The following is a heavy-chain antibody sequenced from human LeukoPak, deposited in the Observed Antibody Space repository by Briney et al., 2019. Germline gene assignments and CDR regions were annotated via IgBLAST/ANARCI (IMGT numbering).Heavy chain of an antibody. CDR3: AKAFRIVGIGNPDDAFDV. CDR2: ISSSSSYI. D-gene: IGHD1-26*01. Sequence: PGGSLRLSCAGSGFTFSGYSMNWVRQAPGKGLEWVSSISSSSSYIYYADSVKGRFTLSRDNSENTLYLQLNSLRAEDSGIYYCAKAFRIVGIGNPDDAFDVWGQGTVVTVS. J-gene: IGHJ3*01. CDR1: GFTFSGYS. V-gene: IGHV3-21*04.